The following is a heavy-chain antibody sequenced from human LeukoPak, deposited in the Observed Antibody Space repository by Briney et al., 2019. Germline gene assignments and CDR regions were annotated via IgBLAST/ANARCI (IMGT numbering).Heavy chain of an antibody. V-gene: IGHV4-59*08. Sequence: PSETLSLTCTVSGDSIRSYYWNWIRRPPGKGLEWIGYIYYTGSTNYNPSLKSRVTISLDTSKSQFSLRLTSVTAADTAVYYCSSHGSSGHDPLTWGQGTLVTVSS. J-gene: IGHJ4*01. D-gene: IGHD5-12*01. CDR3: SSHGSSGHDPLT. CDR2: IYYTGST. CDR1: GDSIRSYY.